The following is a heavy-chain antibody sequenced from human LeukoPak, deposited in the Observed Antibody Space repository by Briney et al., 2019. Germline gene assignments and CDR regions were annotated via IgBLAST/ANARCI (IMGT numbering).Heavy chain of an antibody. CDR3: ARERGNPNEDYYYYYYMDV. CDR1: GGSIGSSSYY. J-gene: IGHJ6*03. D-gene: IGHD4-23*01. Sequence: SETLSLTCTVSGGSIGSSSYYWGWTRQPPGKGLEWIGSIYYSGSTYYNPSLKSRVTISVDTSKNQFSLKLSSVTAADTAVYYCARERGNPNEDYYYYYYMDVWGKGTTVTVSS. V-gene: IGHV4-39*07. CDR2: IYYSGST.